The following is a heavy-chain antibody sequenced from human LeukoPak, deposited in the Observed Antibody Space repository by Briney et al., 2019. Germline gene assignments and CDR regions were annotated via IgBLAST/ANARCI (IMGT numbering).Heavy chain of an antibody. Sequence: PSETLSLTCTVSGGSISSSSYYWGWIRQPPGKGLEWIGSIYYSGSTYYNPSLKSRVTISVDTSKNQFSLKLSSVTAADTAVYYCARDPHSSSSDWGQGTLVTVSS. J-gene: IGHJ4*02. CDR3: ARDPHSSSSD. CDR2: IYYSGST. V-gene: IGHV4-39*07. D-gene: IGHD6-13*01. CDR1: GGSISSSSYY.